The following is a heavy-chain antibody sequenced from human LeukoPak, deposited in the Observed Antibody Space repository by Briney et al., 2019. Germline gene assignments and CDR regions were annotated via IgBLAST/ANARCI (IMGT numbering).Heavy chain of an antibody. CDR3: ARSRYYDFWSGYYTRAYNWFDP. Sequence: PSETLSLTCTVSGGSISSYYWSWIRQPPGKGLEWIGYIHYSGSTNYNPSLKSRVTISVDTSKNQFSLKLSSVTAADTAVYYRARSRYYDFWSGYYTRAYNWFDPWGQGTLVTVSS. J-gene: IGHJ5*02. CDR1: GGSISSYY. D-gene: IGHD3-3*01. CDR2: IHYSGST. V-gene: IGHV4-59*01.